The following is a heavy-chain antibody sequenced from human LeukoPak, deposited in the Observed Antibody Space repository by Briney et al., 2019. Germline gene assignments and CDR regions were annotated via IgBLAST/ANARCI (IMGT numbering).Heavy chain of an antibody. CDR2: IYYSGST. CDR3: ARDHRYSSGWINWFDP. Sequence: PSETLSLTCTVSGGSISSSSYYWGWIRQPPGKGLEWIGSIYYSGSTYYNPSLKSRVTISVDTSKNQFSLKLSSVTAADTAVYYCARDHRYSSGWINWFDPWGQGTLVTVSS. V-gene: IGHV4-39*07. J-gene: IGHJ5*02. D-gene: IGHD6-19*01. CDR1: GGSISSSSYY.